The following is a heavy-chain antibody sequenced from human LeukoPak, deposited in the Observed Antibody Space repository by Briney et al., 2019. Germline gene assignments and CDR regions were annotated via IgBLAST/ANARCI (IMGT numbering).Heavy chain of an antibody. CDR2: ISSSSSYI. CDR3: ARDAQWLVPEGYYYYMDV. D-gene: IGHD6-19*01. Sequence: GGSLRLSCAGSGFTFSRYNMNWVRQAPGKGLERVSSISSSSSYIYYADSVKGRFTISRDNTQNSLFLQMNSLRAEDTAVYYCARDAQWLVPEGYYYYMDVWGKGTTVTVSS. CDR1: GFTFSRYN. V-gene: IGHV3-21*01. J-gene: IGHJ6*03.